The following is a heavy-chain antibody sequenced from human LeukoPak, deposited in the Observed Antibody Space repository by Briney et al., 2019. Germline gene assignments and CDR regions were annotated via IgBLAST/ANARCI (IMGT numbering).Heavy chain of an antibody. D-gene: IGHD5-12*01. V-gene: IGHV4-39*01. CDR1: GGSISSTSYY. CDR2: IYYDEST. Sequence: SETLSLTCTVSGGSISSTSYYWAWIRQPPGRGLEWIGSIYYDESTYYNPSLKGRVTISVDTSKNQFSLKLNSVTAADTAVYYCARRRIVATIDYWGQGTLVTVSS. CDR3: ARRRIVATIDY. J-gene: IGHJ4*02.